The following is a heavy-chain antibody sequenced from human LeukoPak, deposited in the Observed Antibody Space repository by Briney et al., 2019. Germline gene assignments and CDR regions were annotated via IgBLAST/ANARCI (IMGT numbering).Heavy chain of an antibody. Sequence: GESLKISCKGSGYSFNTYWIGWVRQMPGKGLEWMGIIYPGDSDTKYSPSFQGQVTISADKSISTAYLQWSSLKASDTAMYYCAIPQDFDPTGMNAFDIWGQGTMVTVSS. D-gene: IGHD7-27*01. CDR2: IYPGDSDT. V-gene: IGHV5-51*01. J-gene: IGHJ3*02. CDR1: GYSFNTYW. CDR3: AIPQDFDPTGMNAFDI.